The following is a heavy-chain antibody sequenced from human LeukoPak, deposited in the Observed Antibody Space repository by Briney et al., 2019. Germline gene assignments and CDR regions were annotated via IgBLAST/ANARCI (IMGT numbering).Heavy chain of an antibody. Sequence: SETLSLTCGVPGYSISSNNWWGWVRQPPRKGLEWIGSVYYSGSTHYNPSLKSQVTISVDTSKNHFSLRLSSVTAADTAVYYCARQSIAARGYYYYMDVWGKGTTVTVSS. CDR3: ARQSIAARGYYYYMDV. V-gene: IGHV4-39*01. J-gene: IGHJ6*03. CDR2: VYYSGST. CDR1: GYSISSNNW. D-gene: IGHD6-6*01.